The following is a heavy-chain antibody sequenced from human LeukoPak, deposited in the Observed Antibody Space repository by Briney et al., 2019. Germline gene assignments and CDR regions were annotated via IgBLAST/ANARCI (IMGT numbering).Heavy chain of an antibody. CDR1: GFTFSSYA. D-gene: IGHD3-10*01. J-gene: IGHJ4*02. CDR2: ISRSGNNT. CDR3: AKEGVTPFDY. V-gene: IGHV3-23*01. Sequence: GGSLRLSCAASGFTFSSYAMSWVRQAPGKGLEWVSAISRSGNNTYYTDSVRGRFTISRDKSKHTLYLQMNSLRAEDTALYYCAKEGVTPFDYWGQGTLVTVSS.